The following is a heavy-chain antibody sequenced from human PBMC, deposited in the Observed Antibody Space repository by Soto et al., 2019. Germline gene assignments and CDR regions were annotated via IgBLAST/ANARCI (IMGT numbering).Heavy chain of an antibody. CDR2: IGAYNIDT. J-gene: IGHJ6*02. CDR3: ARGHGEIIGAMDV. V-gene: IGHV1-18*01. Sequence: QVQLVHSGAEVKKPGASVKVSCKSSGYRFETYAMSWVRQAPGQGLEWMGWIGAYNIDTYYAQKFQDRVTMTTDTSTGTAYMELRSLTSDDTAVYYCARGHGEIIGAMDVWGQGTTVTVSS. D-gene: IGHD3-3*01. CDR1: GYRFETYA.